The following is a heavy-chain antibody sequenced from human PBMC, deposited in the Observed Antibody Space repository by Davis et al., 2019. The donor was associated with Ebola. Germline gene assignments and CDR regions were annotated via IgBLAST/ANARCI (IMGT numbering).Heavy chain of an antibody. CDR2: ISWDGGST. V-gene: IGHV3-43*01. CDR1: GFTFDDYT. CDR3: AKGEGYGYYFDY. J-gene: IGHJ4*02. D-gene: IGHD5-12*01. Sequence: GESLKISCAASGFTFDDYTMHWVRQAPGKGLEWVSLISWDGGSTYYADSVKGRFTISRDNSKNSLYLQMNSLRTEDTALYYCAKGEGYGYYFDYWGQGTLVTVSS.